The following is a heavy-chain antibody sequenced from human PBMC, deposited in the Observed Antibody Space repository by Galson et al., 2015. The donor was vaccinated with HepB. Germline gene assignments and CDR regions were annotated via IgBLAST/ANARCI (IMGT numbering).Heavy chain of an antibody. CDR2: IYPGDSDT. V-gene: IGHV5-51*01. CDR1: GYQFLSYW. Sequence: QSGAEVKKPGESLEISCKGSGYQFLSYWIGWVRQMPGKGLEWMGIIYPGDSDTRYSPSFQGPVTISADTSISTAYLQWSTLKASDTAMYYCARLITGCTTTSCYEYMRYTDVWGKGTTVTVSS. J-gene: IGHJ6*03. D-gene: IGHD2-2*01. CDR3: ARLITGCTTTSCYEYMRYTDV.